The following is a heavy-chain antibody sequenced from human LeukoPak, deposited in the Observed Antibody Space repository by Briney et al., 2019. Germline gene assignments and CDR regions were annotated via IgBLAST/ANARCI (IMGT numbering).Heavy chain of an antibody. CDR2: ISYDGSNK. J-gene: IGHJ4*02. D-gene: IGHD6-19*01. V-gene: IGHV3-30*18. CDR1: GFTFSRYG. Sequence: GGSRRLSCAASGFTFSRYGMHWVRQAPGKGLEWVAVISYDGSNKYYADSVKGRFTISRDNSKNTLYLQMNSLRAEDTAVYYCAKSAEQWLVLYYFDYWGQGTLVTVSS. CDR3: AKSAEQWLVLYYFDY.